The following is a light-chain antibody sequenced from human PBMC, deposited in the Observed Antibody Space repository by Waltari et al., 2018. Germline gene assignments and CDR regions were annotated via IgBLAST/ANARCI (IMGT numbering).Light chain of an antibody. CDR3: QRSYSTPPYI. Sequence: DIQMTQSPSSLSASVGDRVTITCRSSQSIDTFLNWYQQKPGKAPNLLIYAASRFHSGVPSRFIGSGSGTDFTLTITSLQPEDFATYYCQRSYSTPPYIFGQGTKLEIK. V-gene: IGKV1-39*01. CDR1: QSIDTF. J-gene: IGKJ2*01. CDR2: AAS.